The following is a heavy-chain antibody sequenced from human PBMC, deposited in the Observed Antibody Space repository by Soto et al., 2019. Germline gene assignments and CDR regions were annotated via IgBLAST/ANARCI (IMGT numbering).Heavy chain of an antibody. CDR2: IWYDGSNK. J-gene: IGHJ5*02. CDR1: GLPFSTYA. D-gene: IGHD6-19*01. CDR3: AREVYTSGWYWFDP. V-gene: IGHV3-33*01. Sequence: QVQLVESGGGVVQPGRSRKLSFTPSGLPFSTYALHGARQPQGKGLGWVAVIWYDGSNKYYADSVKGRFTVSRDNSKNTLYLQMSSLRADDTAVYYCAREVYTSGWYWFDPWGQGTLVSVSS.